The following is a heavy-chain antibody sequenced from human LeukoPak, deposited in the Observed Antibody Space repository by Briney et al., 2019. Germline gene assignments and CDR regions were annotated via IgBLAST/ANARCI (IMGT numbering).Heavy chain of an antibody. CDR1: GGSFSGYY. CDR2: INHSGST. V-gene: IGHV4-34*01. Sequence: SETLSLTCAVYGGSFSGYYWSWIRQPPGKGLEWIGEINHSGSTNYNPSLKSRVTISVDTSKTQLCLKLTSVTAADTAVHYCARGRRGFGTIKWFDPWGEGTLVTVSS. J-gene: IGHJ5*02. CDR3: ARGRRGFGTIKWFDP. D-gene: IGHD2-8*01.